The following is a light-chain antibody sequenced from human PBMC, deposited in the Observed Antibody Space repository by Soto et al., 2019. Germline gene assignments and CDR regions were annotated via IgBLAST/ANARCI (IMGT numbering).Light chain of an antibody. J-gene: IGLJ1*01. Sequence: QSALTRPASVAGSPRQSITVSCTGASSDVGSYTYVSWYQQHPGKAPKLMIYEVNNRPSGVSNRFSGSKSGNTASLTISGLQAEDEADYYCSSYTSSSTLYVFGTGTKVTVL. CDR1: SSDVGSYTY. CDR3: SSYTSSSTLYV. V-gene: IGLV2-14*01. CDR2: EVN.